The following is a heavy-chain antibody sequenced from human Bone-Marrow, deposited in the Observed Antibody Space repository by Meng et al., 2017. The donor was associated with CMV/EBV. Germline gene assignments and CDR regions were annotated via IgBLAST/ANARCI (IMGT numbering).Heavy chain of an antibody. J-gene: IGHJ6*02. CDR1: GYTFTSYY. Sequence: ASVKVSCKASGYTFTSYYMHWVRQAPGQGLEWMGIINPSGGSTSYAQKFQGRVTMTRDTSTSTVYMELSRLRSDDTAVYYCARDAPGEWYQLLYPFGSYGYYYYGMDVWGQGTTVTVSS. D-gene: IGHD2-2*02. V-gene: IGHV1-46*01. CDR2: INPSGGST. CDR3: ARDAPGEWYQLLYPFGSYGYYYYGMDV.